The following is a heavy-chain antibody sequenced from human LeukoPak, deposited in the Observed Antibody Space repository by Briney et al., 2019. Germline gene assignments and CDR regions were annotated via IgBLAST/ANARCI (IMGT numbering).Heavy chain of an antibody. D-gene: IGHD6-13*01. CDR2: VYYSGST. J-gene: IGHJ4*02. CDR1: GGSISYFY. V-gene: IGHV4-59*08. Sequence: PSETQSLTCTVSGGSISYFYWNWIRQPPGKGLEWIGHVYYSGSTNYNPSLKSRVSISVDTSKNQFSLKLSSVTAADTAVYYCASYSSTWPNYYFDFWGQGALVTVSS. CDR3: ASYSSTWPNYYFDF.